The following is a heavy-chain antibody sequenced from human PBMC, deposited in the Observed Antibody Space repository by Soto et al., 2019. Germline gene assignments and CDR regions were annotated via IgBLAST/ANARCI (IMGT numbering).Heavy chain of an antibody. CDR2: INSDGSST. CDR3: SPLVVVAATRPNAFDI. V-gene: IGHV3-74*01. D-gene: IGHD2-15*01. Sequence: EVQLVESGGGLVQPGGSLRLSCAASGFTFSSYWMHWVRQAPGKGLVWVSRINSDGSSTSYADSVKGRFTISRDNAKNTLYLQMNSLRAEDTAVYYCSPLVVVAATRPNAFDIWGQGTMVTVSS. J-gene: IGHJ3*02. CDR1: GFTFSSYW.